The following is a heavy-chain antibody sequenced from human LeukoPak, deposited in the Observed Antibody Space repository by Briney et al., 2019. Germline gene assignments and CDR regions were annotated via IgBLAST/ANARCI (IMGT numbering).Heavy chain of an antibody. CDR1: GFTFSSYW. CDR2: IKEDGSEK. V-gene: IGHV3-7*01. CDR3: AREPGPWEYDAFDI. D-gene: IGHD1-26*01. J-gene: IGHJ3*02. Sequence: GGSLRLSCAASGFTFSSYWMTWVRRAPGKGLEWVANIKEDGSEKYYLDSVKGRFTISRDNAKNSLYLQMNSLRAEDTAVYYCAREPGPWEYDAFDIWGQGTMVTVSS.